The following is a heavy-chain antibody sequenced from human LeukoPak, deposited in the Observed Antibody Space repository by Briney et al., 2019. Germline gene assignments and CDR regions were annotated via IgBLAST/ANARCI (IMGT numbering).Heavy chain of an antibody. V-gene: IGHV1-18*01. D-gene: IGHD5-12*01. CDR2: ISAYNGNT. Sequence: ASVKVSCEASGGTFSSYAISWVRQAPGQGLEWMGWISAYNGNTNYAQKLQGRVTMTTDTSTSTAYMELRSLRSDDTAVYYCARVYLGFAGYWGQGTLVTVSS. CDR1: GGTFSSYA. CDR3: ARVYLGFAGY. J-gene: IGHJ4*02.